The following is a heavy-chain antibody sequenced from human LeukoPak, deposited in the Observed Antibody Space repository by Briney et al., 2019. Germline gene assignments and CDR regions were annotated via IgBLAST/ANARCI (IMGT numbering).Heavy chain of an antibody. Sequence: SETLSLTCTVSGGSISSYYWSWIRQPPGKGLEWIGYIYYSGSTNYNPSLKSRVTISVDTSKNQFSLKLSSVTAADTAVYYCARDSMVAGTLDYWGQGPLVTVSS. D-gene: IGHD4/OR15-4a*01. CDR1: GGSISSYY. CDR3: ARDSMVAGTLDY. CDR2: IYYSGST. J-gene: IGHJ4*02. V-gene: IGHV4-59*01.